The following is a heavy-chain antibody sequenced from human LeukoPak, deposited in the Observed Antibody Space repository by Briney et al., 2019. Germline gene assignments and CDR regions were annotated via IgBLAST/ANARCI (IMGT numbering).Heavy chain of an antibody. V-gene: IGHV3-53*05. CDR2: IYSGGST. D-gene: IGHD3-22*01. J-gene: IGHJ6*04. Sequence: GGSLRLSCAASGFTVSSNYMSWVRQAPGKGLEWVSVIYSGGSTYYADSVKGRFTISRDNSKNSLYLQMNSLRAEDTALYYCAKDQYDSSGYGSMDVWGKGTTVTVSS. CDR1: GFTVSSNY. CDR3: AKDQYDSSGYGSMDV.